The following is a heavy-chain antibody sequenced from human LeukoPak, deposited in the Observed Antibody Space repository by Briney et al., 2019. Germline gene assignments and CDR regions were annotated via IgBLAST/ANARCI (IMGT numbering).Heavy chain of an antibody. CDR1: GFIFSDYY. Sequence: GGSLRLSCAASGFIFSDYYMSWVRQAPGKGLEWLSYIDLNGNVKYYIDSVKGRFTISRDNAKNSLHLQMDSLRAEDTAVYYCARGDYYDSSGRQYAFDIWGQGTMVTVSS. CDR2: IDLNGNVK. D-gene: IGHD3-22*01. V-gene: IGHV3-11*01. CDR3: ARGDYYDSSGRQYAFDI. J-gene: IGHJ3*02.